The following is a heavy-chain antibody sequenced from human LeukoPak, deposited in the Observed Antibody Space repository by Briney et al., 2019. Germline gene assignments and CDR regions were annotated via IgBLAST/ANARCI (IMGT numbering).Heavy chain of an antibody. CDR1: GGSFSGYY. Sequence: SETLSLTCAVYGGSFSGYYWSWIRQPPGKGLEWIGYIYYSGSTNYNPSLKSRVTISVDTSKNQFSLKLSSVTAADTAVYYCARLSRLYYYYGMDVWGQGTTVTVSS. D-gene: IGHD6-25*01. CDR2: IYYSGST. J-gene: IGHJ6*02. V-gene: IGHV4-59*08. CDR3: ARLSRLYYYYGMDV.